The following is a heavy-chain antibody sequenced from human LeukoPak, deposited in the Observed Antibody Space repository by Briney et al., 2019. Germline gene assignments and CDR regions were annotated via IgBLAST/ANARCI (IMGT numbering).Heavy chain of an antibody. D-gene: IGHD6-13*01. CDR1: GGSISSYY. V-gene: IGHV4-59*12. CDR2: IYYSGST. CDR3: AREGIAAAGSPPFEAGWYYYGMDV. Sequence: SETLSLTCTVSGGSISSYYWSWIRQPPWKGLEWIGYIYYSGSTNYNPSLKSRVTMSVDTSKNQFSLKLSSVTAADTAVYYCAREGIAAAGSPPFEAGWYYYGMDVWGQGTTVTVSS. J-gene: IGHJ6*02.